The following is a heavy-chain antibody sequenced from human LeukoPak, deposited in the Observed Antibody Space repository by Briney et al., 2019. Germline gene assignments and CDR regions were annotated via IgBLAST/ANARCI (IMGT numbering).Heavy chain of an antibody. CDR2: ISAYNGNT. Sequence: ASVKVSCKASGYTFTSYGISWVRQSPGQGLEWMGWISAYNGNTNYAQKLQGRVTMTTDTSTSTAYMELRSLRSDDTAVYYCASAAAPWGYFDYWGQGTLVTVSS. D-gene: IGHD6-13*01. CDR1: GYTFTSYG. V-gene: IGHV1-18*01. J-gene: IGHJ4*02. CDR3: ASAAAPWGYFDY.